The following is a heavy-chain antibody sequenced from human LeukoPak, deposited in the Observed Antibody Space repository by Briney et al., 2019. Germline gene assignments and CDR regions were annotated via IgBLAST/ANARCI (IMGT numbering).Heavy chain of an antibody. J-gene: IGHJ4*02. V-gene: IGHV4-4*02. CDR2: IYHSGST. D-gene: IGHD3-10*01. CDR3: ASEKGSAAPLDY. Sequence: SGTLSPTCAVSGGSISSSNWWSWVRQPPGKGLEWIGEIYHSGSTNYNPSLKSRVTISVDKSKNQFSLKLSSVTAADTAVYYCASEKGSAAPLDYWGQGTLVTVSS. CDR1: GGSISSSNW.